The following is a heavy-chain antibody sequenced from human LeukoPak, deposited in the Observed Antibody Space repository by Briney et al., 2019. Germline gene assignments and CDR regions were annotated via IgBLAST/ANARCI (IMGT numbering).Heavy chain of an antibody. V-gene: IGHV6-1*01. CDR1: GDSFSANNAA. Sequence: SQTLSLTCAISGDSFSANNAAWNWIRQSPSRGLEWLGRTYYRSKWYNDYAVSVKSRITINPDTSKNQFSLQLNSVTPEDTAVYYCARDPGIAAAGDSTHYYYYGMDVWGQGTTVTVSS. D-gene: IGHD6-13*01. CDR2: TYYRSKWYN. J-gene: IGHJ6*02. CDR3: ARDPGIAAAGDSTHYYYYGMDV.